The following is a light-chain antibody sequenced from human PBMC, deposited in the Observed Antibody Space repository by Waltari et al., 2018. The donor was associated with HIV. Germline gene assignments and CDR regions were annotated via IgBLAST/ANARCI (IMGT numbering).Light chain of an antibody. CDR1: QSVSTY. J-gene: IGKJ5*01. V-gene: IGKV3-11*01. CDR3: QQGNSWPSIT. CDR2: DAS. Sequence: EIVLTQSPATLSLSPGERATLSCRASQSVSTYLAWYQRKPGQAPRLLIYDASNRATGIPARFSGSGSETDFTLLISSLEPEDFAVYYCQQGNSWPSITFGQGTRLDIK.